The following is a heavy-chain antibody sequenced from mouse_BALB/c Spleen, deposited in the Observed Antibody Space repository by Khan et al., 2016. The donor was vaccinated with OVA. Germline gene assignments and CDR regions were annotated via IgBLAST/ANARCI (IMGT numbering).Heavy chain of an antibody. V-gene: IGHV2-6-1*01. Sequence: QMQLEESGPGLVAPSQSLSITCSISGFSLTNYGVHWVRQPPGKGLEWLVVIWSDGSTTYNSALKSRLSISKDNSKSQVFLKMNSLQTDDTAMYYFARQPYYHYYIMDYWGQGTSVTVSS. D-gene: IGHD2-10*01. CDR1: GFSLTNYG. CDR2: IWSDGST. J-gene: IGHJ4*01. CDR3: ARQPYYHYYIMDY.